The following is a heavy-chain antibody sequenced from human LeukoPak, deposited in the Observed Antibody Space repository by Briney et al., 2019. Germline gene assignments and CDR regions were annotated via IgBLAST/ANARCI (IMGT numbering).Heavy chain of an antibody. CDR1: GGSISSYY. D-gene: IGHD2-2*01. V-gene: IGHV4-59*12. CDR2: IYYSGST. CDR3: ARGRYLVPAAITDYYYHYMDV. J-gene: IGHJ6*03. Sequence: SETLSLTCTVSGGSISSYYWTWIRQPPGKGLEWIGYIYYSGSTNYNPSLKSRVTISVDTSKNQFSLKLSSVTAADTAVYYCARGRYLVPAAITDYYYHYMDVWGKGTTVTVSS.